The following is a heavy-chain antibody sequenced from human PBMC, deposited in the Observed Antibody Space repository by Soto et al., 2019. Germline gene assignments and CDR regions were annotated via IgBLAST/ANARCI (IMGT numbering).Heavy chain of an antibody. Sequence: SETLSLTCTVSGGSISSGGYYWSWIRQHPGKGLEWIGYIYYSGSTYYNPSLKSRVTISVDTSKNQFSLKLSSVTAADTAVYYCANSVRGYSGYDYYYYYMAVWGKGTTVTGS. D-gene: IGHD5-12*01. CDR2: IYYSGST. CDR1: GGSISSGGYY. V-gene: IGHV4-31*03. CDR3: ANSVRGYSGYDYYYYYMAV. J-gene: IGHJ6*03.